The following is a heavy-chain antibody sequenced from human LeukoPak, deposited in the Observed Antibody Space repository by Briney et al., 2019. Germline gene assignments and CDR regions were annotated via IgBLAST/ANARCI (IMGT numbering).Heavy chain of an antibody. CDR2: IKHSGST. CDR3: ARRRITMIVVVITPFDY. J-gene: IGHJ4*02. Sequence: SETLSLTCAVYGGSFSGYYWSWIRQPPGKGLEWIGEIKHSGSTNYNPSLKSRVTISVDTSKNQFSLKLSSVTAADTAVYYCARRRITMIVVVITPFDYWGQGTLVTVSS. V-gene: IGHV4-34*01. CDR1: GGSFSGYY. D-gene: IGHD3-22*01.